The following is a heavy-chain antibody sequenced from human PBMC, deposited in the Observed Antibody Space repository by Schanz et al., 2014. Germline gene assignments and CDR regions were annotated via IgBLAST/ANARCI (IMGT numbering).Heavy chain of an antibody. D-gene: IGHD6-19*01. CDR2: ISSRGTTI. V-gene: IGHV3-48*04. Sequence: EVRLLESGGGLVQPGGSLRLSCVGSGFTFGSYAMNWVRQAPGKGLECISYISSRGTTIYYADSVKGRFTISRDNAKNSLYLEMTSLRGEDTAVYYCAKCIGWYGRCAFDIWGQGTMVTVSS. J-gene: IGHJ3*02. CDR1: GFTFGSYA. CDR3: AKCIGWYGRCAFDI.